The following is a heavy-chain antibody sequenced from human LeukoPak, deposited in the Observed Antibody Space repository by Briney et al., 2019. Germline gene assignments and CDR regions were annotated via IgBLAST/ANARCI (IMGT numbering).Heavy chain of an antibody. Sequence: SETLSLTCAVSGASFNGDLWSWIRQPPGKGLEWIGDIHHSGSTTYSPSLKSRVTITVDPSKNQFFLRLTSVTAADTAVYYCAGFVNLIQFSGSNYMAFDFWGPGTLVTISS. CDR3: AGFVNLIQFSGSNYMAFDF. V-gene: IGHV4-34*01. CDR1: GASFNGDL. D-gene: IGHD3-10*01. CDR2: IHHSGST. J-gene: IGHJ4*02.